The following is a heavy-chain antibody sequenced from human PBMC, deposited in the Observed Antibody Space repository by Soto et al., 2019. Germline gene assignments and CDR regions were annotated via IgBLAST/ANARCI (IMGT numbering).Heavy chain of an antibody. CDR1: GFTFSGYS. V-gene: IGHV3-21*01. CDR2: ITTSSSSFI. Sequence: DVQLVESGGGLVKPGGSLRLSCVASGFTFSGYSMSWVRQAPGEGLEWVSSITTSSSSFIYYADSVKGRFTISRDSAKNSLYLQMNSLRAEDTAVYYCTRGNYYDSSGYHSYWGQGTLVTVSS. J-gene: IGHJ4*02. D-gene: IGHD3-22*01. CDR3: TRGNYYDSSGYHSY.